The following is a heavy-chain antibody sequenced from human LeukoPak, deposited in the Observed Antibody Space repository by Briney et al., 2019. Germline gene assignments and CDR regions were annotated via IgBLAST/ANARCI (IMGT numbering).Heavy chain of an antibody. V-gene: IGHV3-23*01. D-gene: IGHD4-17*01. Sequence: PSGGSLRLSCAASGFTFGSYAMNWVRQAPGKGLKWVSGFRGSGAATFYADSVKGRFTISRDNSKNTLYLQMNSLRAEDTAVYYCAKGQRFYGEYYFDYWGQGTLATVSS. J-gene: IGHJ4*02. CDR2: FRGSGAAT. CDR1: GFTFGSYA. CDR3: AKGQRFYGEYYFDY.